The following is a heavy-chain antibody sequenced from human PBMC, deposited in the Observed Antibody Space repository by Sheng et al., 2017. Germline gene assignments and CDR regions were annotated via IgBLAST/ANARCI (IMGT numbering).Heavy chain of an antibody. CDR2: INHSGST. Sequence: QVQLQQWGAGLLKPSETLSLTCAVYGGSFSGYYWSWIRQPPGKGLEWIGEINHSGSTNYNPSLKSRVTISVDTSKNQFSLKLSSVTAADTAVYYCARLRHYYDSSGYFYYWGQGTLVTVSS. CDR3: ARLRHYYDSSGYFYY. V-gene: IGHV4-34*01. CDR1: GGSFSGYY. J-gene: IGHJ4*02. D-gene: IGHD3-22*01.